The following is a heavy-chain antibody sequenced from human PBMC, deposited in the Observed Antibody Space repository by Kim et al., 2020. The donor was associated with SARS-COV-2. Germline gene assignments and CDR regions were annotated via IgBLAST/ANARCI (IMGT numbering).Heavy chain of an antibody. J-gene: IGHJ4*02. V-gene: IGHV4-39*01. CDR1: GGSISSSSYY. D-gene: IGHD3-10*01. Sequence: SETLSLTCTVSGGSISSSSYYWGWIRQPPGKGLEWIGSISYSGSTYYNPSLKSQVTITADTSKNQFSLKLNSVTAADTAVYYCARQFRGNSPLFDYWGQGTLVTVSS. CDR3: ARQFRGNSPLFDY. CDR2: ISYSGST.